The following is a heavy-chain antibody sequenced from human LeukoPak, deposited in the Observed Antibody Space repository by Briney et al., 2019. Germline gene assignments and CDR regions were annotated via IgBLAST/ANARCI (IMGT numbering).Heavy chain of an antibody. CDR2: IYYSGST. CDR3: ARYCSSTSCNDAFDI. D-gene: IGHD2-2*01. J-gene: IGHJ3*02. V-gene: IGHV4-31*03. Sequence: SETLSLTCSVSDGSISSGGYYWSWIRQHPGKGLEWIGYIYYSGSTYYNPSLKSRVTISVDTSKNQFSLKLSSVTAADTAVYYCARYCSSTSCNDAFDIWGQGTMVTVSS. CDR1: DGSISSGGYY.